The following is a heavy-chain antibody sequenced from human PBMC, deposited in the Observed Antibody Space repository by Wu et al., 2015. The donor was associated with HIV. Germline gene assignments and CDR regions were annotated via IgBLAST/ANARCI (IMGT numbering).Heavy chain of an antibody. J-gene: IGHJ4*02. Sequence: QVQLLQSGAEAKNPGSSVRVSCKASGATFTSYALSWVRQAPGQGLEWMGRLIPMYGTANYAQKFQGRVTITADESTSTAYMDVSSLRSDDTAVYYCAGGGGRTSMDPFDSWGQGTLVTVSS. V-gene: IGHV1-69*13. CDR3: AGGGGRTSMDPFDS. CDR1: GATFTSYA. D-gene: IGHD5-18*01. CDR2: LIPMYGTA.